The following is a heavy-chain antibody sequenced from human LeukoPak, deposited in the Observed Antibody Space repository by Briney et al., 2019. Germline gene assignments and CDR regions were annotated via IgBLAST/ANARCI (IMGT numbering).Heavy chain of an antibody. V-gene: IGHV3-30*01. Sequence: GRSLRLSCAASGFTFSSYAMHWVRQAPGKGPGWVAVISYDGSNTYYADSVKGRFTISRDNYKNTLYLQMNSLRAEDTAVYYCARITVTTQPRDYWGQGTLVTVSS. CDR1: GFTFSSYA. CDR2: ISYDGSNT. D-gene: IGHD4-17*01. J-gene: IGHJ4*02. CDR3: ARITVTTQPRDY.